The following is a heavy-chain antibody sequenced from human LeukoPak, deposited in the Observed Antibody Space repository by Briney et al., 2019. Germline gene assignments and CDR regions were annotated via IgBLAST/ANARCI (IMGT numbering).Heavy chain of an antibody. D-gene: IGHD3-22*01. J-gene: IGHJ5*02. CDR1: GFTFSSYG. CDR2: IRYDGSNK. Sequence: GGSLRLSCAASGFTFSSYGMHWVRQAPGKGLKGVAFIRYDGSNKYYADSVKGRFTISRDNSKNTLYLQMNSLRAEDTAVYYCAKAPYYYDSSGYQSWFDPWGQGTLVTVSS. CDR3: AKAPYYYDSSGYQSWFDP. V-gene: IGHV3-30*02.